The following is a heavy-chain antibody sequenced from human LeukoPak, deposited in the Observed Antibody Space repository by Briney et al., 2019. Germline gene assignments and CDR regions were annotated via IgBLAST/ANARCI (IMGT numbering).Heavy chain of an antibody. Sequence: GGSLRLSCAASGFTFSSYGMHWVRQAPGKGLEWVAVISYDGSNKYYADSVKGRFTISRDNSKNTLYLQMNSLRAEDTAVYYCAKDKEGGDYPNYYYGMDVWGQGTTVTVSS. CDR1: GFTFSSYG. V-gene: IGHV3-30*18. CDR3: AKDKEGGDYPNYYYGMDV. J-gene: IGHJ6*02. CDR2: ISYDGSNK. D-gene: IGHD4-17*01.